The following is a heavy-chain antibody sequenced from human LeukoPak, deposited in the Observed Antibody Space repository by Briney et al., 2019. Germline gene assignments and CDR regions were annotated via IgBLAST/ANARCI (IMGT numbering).Heavy chain of an antibody. V-gene: IGHV3-21*01. Sequence: GGSLRLSCSASGFTFSSYSMNWVRQAPGKGLEWVSSISSSSSYIYYADSVKGRFTISRDNAKNSLYLQMNSLRAEDTAVYYCARDSEAAGTQFDYWGQGTLVTVSS. CDR1: GFTFSSYS. CDR2: ISSSSSYI. CDR3: ARDSEAAGTQFDY. D-gene: IGHD6-13*01. J-gene: IGHJ4*02.